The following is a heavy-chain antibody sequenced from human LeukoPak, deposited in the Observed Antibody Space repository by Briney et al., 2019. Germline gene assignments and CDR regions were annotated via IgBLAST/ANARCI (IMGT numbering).Heavy chain of an antibody. CDR2: IYYSGST. J-gene: IGHJ4*02. Sequence: SETLSLTCTVSGGSISSSSYYWSWIRQPPGKGLEWIGYIYYSGSTNYNPSLKSRVTISVDTSKNQFSLKLSSVTAADTAVYYCARDGFGDYAYDYWGQGTLVTVSS. D-gene: IGHD4-17*01. V-gene: IGHV4-61*01. CDR3: ARDGFGDYAYDY. CDR1: GGSISSSSYY.